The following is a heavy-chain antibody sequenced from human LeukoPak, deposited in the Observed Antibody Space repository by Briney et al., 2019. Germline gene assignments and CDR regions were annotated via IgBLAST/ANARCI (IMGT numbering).Heavy chain of an antibody. CDR1: GFTFSSYG. D-gene: IGHD2-2*01. Sequence: PGGSLRLSCAASGFTFSSYGMHWVRQAPGKGLEWVAFIRYDGSNKYYADSVKGRFTISRDNSKNTLYLQMNSLRAEDTAVYYCAREEYCSSTSCQIPRTYNWFDPWGQGTLVTVSS. CDR3: AREEYCSSTSCQIPRTYNWFDP. V-gene: IGHV3-30*02. CDR2: IRYDGSNK. J-gene: IGHJ5*02.